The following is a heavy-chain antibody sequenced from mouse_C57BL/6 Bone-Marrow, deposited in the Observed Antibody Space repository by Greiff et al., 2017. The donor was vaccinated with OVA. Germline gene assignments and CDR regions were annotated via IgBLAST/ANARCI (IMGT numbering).Heavy chain of an antibody. J-gene: IGHJ4*01. CDR3: AREDGNYVGVDY. D-gene: IGHD2-1*01. V-gene: IGHV1-20*01. CDR1: GYSFTGYF. CDR2: INPYNGDT. Sequence: VQLKESGPELVKPGDSVKISCKASGYSFTGYFMNWVMQSHGKSLEWIGRINPYNGDTFYNQKFKGKATLTVDKSSSTAHMELRSLTSEDSAVYYCAREDGNYVGVDYWGQGTSVTVSS.